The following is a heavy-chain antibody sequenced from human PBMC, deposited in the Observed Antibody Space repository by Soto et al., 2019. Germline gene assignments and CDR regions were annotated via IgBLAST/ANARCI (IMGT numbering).Heavy chain of an antibody. CDR3: VKGEGRSYYGVDY. J-gene: IGHJ4*02. CDR2: IAYDGSFI. Sequence: TGGSLRLSCVASGFTFISYGMHWVRQAPGKGLEWVAVIAYDGSFIYYADSVKGRFTISRDDSKNTLFLQMDSLRPEDTAVYYCVKGEGRSYYGVDYWGRGTLVTASS. V-gene: IGHV3-30*18. D-gene: IGHD1-26*01. CDR1: GFTFISYG.